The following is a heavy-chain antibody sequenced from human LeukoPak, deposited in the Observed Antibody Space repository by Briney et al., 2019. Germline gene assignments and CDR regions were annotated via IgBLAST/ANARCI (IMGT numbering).Heavy chain of an antibody. CDR1: GFTFSAYG. CDR2: VWYDGGNK. CDR3: ARDLNLPDAFDV. Sequence: GRSLRLSCAASGFTFSAYGMHWVRQAPGKGLEWVAVVWYDGGNKYYADSVKGRFTVSRDNSKNTLYLQMNNLRVEDTALYYCARDLNLPDAFDVWGQGTMVTVSS. V-gene: IGHV3-33*01. D-gene: IGHD1-14*01. J-gene: IGHJ3*01.